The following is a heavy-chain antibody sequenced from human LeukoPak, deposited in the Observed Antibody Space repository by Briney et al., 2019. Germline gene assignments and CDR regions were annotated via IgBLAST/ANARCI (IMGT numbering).Heavy chain of an antibody. Sequence: ASVKVSCKASGYTFTGYYLHWVRQAPGQGLEWMGRINPNSGNTNYAQKLQGRVTMTTDTSTSTAYMELRSLRSDDTAVYYCARSYYDFWSADTSNWFDPWGQGTLVTVSS. CDR3: ARSYYDFWSADTSNWFDP. J-gene: IGHJ5*02. V-gene: IGHV1-2*06. CDR1: GYTFTGYY. D-gene: IGHD3-3*01. CDR2: INPNSGNT.